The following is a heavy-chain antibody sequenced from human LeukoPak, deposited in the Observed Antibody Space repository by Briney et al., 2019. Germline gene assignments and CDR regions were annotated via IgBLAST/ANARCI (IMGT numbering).Heavy chain of an antibody. D-gene: IGHD3-22*01. CDR1: GYTFTGYY. CDR3: ARVLKLYYYDSSGYSDY. Sequence: ASVKVSCKASGYTFTGYYMHWVRQAPGQGLEWMGRINPNSGGTNYAQKLQGRVTMTTDTSTSTAYMELRSLRSDDTAVYYCARVLKLYYYDSSGYSDYWGQGTLVTVSS. J-gene: IGHJ4*02. CDR2: INPNSGGT. V-gene: IGHV1-2*06.